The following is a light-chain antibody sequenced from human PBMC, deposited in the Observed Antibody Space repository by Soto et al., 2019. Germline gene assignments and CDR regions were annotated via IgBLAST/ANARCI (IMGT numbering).Light chain of an antibody. CDR2: WAS. Sequence: DIVMTQSPDSLAVSLGERATINCKSSQSVLYSPNNKNCIAWYQQKPGQPPKLLIYWASTRESGVPDRFSGSGSGTDFSLTSSSLQAEDVAVYYCQQSYTSLLTFGGGTKVEIK. J-gene: IGKJ4*01. CDR1: QSVLYSPNNKNC. V-gene: IGKV4-1*01. CDR3: QQSYTSLLT.